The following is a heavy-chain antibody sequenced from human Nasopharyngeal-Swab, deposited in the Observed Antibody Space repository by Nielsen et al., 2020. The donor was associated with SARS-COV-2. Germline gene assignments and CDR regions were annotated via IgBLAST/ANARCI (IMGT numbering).Heavy chain of an antibody. J-gene: IGHJ6*03. Sequence: SVKVSCKASGFTFTSSAVQWVRQARGQRLEWIGWIVVGSGNTNYAQKFQERVTITRDMSTSTAYMELSSLRSEDTAVYYFAAPRSSGWSHYYYYYMDVWGKGTTVTVSS. D-gene: IGHD6-19*01. CDR2: IVVGSGNT. CDR3: AAPRSSGWSHYYYYYMDV. V-gene: IGHV1-58*01. CDR1: GFTFTSSA.